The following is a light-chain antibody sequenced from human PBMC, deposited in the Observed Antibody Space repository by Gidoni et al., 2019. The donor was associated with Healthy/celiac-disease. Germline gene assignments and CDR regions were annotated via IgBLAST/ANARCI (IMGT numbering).Light chain of an antibody. CDR1: SSNIGAGYD. Sequence: QSVLTQPPSVSGAPGQRVPIPCTGSSSNIGAGYDVHWYQQLPGTAPKLLIYGNSNRPSGVPDRFSGSKSGTSASLAITGLQAEDEADYYCQSYDSSLSGNWVFGGGTKLTVL. CDR3: QSYDSSLSGNWV. CDR2: GNS. V-gene: IGLV1-40*01. J-gene: IGLJ3*02.